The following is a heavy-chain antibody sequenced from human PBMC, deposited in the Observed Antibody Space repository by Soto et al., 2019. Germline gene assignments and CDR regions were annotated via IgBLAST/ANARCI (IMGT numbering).Heavy chain of an antibody. CDR3: ARNGAYSMDY. CDR1: GASISTGNW. CDR2: ILHTGST. J-gene: IGHJ4*02. V-gene: IGHV4-4*02. Sequence: SETLSLTCAVSGASISTGNWWSWVRQPPGKGLEWIGEILHTGSTTYNPSLKSRVTMSADKSKNQLSLKLTSVTATDTAIYYCARNGAYSMDYWGQGILVTAPQ. D-gene: IGHD5-12*01.